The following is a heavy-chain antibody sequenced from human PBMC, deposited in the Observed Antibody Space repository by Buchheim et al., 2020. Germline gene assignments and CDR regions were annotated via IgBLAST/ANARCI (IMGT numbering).Heavy chain of an antibody. V-gene: IGHV3-74*01. CDR3: ARVGWSTWYQGFDS. J-gene: IGHJ4*02. D-gene: IGHD6-13*01. CDR2: INSDGRTT. CDR1: GFTISSYW. Sequence: EVHLVESGGGLVQPGGSLRLSCAASGFTISSYWMHWVRQAPGKGLVWVSRINSDGRTTTYADSVKGRFTISRDNAKNTLYLQMNSLRAEDTALYYCARVGWSTWYQGFDSWGQGTL.